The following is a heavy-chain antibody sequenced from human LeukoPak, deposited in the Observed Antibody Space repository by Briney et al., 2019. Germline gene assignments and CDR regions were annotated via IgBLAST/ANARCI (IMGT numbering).Heavy chain of an antibody. Sequence: GASVKLSCKASGYTFTSNGNSWVRQAPRQGHEWMGWISAYNGNTNYAQTFHGRVTMTTDTSTSTAYMELRSLRSDDTAVYYCATYGSGSPDYWGQGTLVTVSS. CDR2: ISAYNGNT. D-gene: IGHD3-10*01. CDR3: ATYGSGSPDY. CDR1: GYTFTSNG. V-gene: IGHV1-18*04. J-gene: IGHJ4*02.